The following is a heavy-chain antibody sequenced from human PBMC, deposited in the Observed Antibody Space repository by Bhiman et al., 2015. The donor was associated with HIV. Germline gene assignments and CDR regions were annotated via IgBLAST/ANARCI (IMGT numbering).Heavy chain of an antibody. CDR1: GFTFSGYW. D-gene: IGHD1-26*01. Sequence: EVQLVESGGGLVQPGGSLRLSCAASGFTFSGYWMSWVRQAPGKGLEWVANIKQDGSEKYYVDSVKGRFTLSRDNAKNSLYLQMNSLRAEDTAVFYCARQFRSVGAPDAFDIWGQGTMVTVSS. V-gene: IGHV3-7*01. CDR3: ARQFRSVGAPDAFDI. CDR2: IKQDGSEK. J-gene: IGHJ3*02.